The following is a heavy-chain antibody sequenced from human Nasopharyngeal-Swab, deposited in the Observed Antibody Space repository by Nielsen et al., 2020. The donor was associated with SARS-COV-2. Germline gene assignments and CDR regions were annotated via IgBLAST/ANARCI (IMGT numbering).Heavy chain of an antibody. V-gene: IGHV4-59*08. Sequence: SETLSLTCTVSGGSISSYYWSWIRQPPGKGLEWIGYIYYSGSTNYNPSLKSRVTISVDTSKNQFSLKLSSVTAADTAVYYYARQPRYSSSWFDYWGQGTLVTVSS. D-gene: IGHD6-13*01. CDR1: GGSISSYY. CDR3: ARQPRYSSSWFDY. J-gene: IGHJ4*02. CDR2: IYYSGST.